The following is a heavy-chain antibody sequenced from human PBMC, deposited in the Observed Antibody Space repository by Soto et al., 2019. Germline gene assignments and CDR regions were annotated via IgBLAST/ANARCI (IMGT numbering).Heavy chain of an antibody. D-gene: IGHD3-16*01. V-gene: IGHV1-2*02. J-gene: IGHJ4*02. Sequence: ASVKVSCKAFGYTFTGYYVNWARQAPGQRLEWMGWINPDNGVPNYAQKFQGRVTLSRDTSINTAYMELSRLTSDDTAMYYCPRTDYLFSILTAALDFWGQGTLVTVSS. CDR1: GYTFTGYY. CDR3: PRTDYLFSILTAALDF. CDR2: INPDNGVP.